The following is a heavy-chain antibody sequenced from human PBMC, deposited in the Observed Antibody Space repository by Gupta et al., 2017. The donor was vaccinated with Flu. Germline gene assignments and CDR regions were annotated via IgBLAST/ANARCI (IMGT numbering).Heavy chain of an antibody. D-gene: IGHD2-15*01. V-gene: IGHV3-23*01. Sequence: EVQLLESGGGLIQPGGSLRLSCAASGFTFSSSAMGWVRQSPGKGLEWVSVITGSSSSTYYADSVKGRFTISRDNSKNTLYLQLSSLRVEDTAVYYCAKDDIRYCSGGTCRPFDTWGQGTLVTVSS. J-gene: IGHJ4*02. CDR2: ITGSSSST. CDR3: AKDDIRYCSGGTCRPFDT. CDR1: GFTFSSSA.